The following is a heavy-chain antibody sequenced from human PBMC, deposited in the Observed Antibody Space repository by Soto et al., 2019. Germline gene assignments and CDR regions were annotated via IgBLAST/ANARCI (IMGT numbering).Heavy chain of an antibody. CDR1: GGSVGSGGYY. V-gene: IGHV4-61*08. D-gene: IGHD1-26*01. J-gene: IGHJ4*02. CDR2: IYYSGST. Sequence: QVQLQESGPGLVKPSETLSLTCTVSGGSVGSGGYYWSWIRQPPGKGLEWIGNIYYSGSTDYNPSLKSRVTISVETSKNQFSLNLSSVTAADTAVYYCARAGSYRYFDYWAREPWSPSPQ. CDR3: ARAGSYRYFDY.